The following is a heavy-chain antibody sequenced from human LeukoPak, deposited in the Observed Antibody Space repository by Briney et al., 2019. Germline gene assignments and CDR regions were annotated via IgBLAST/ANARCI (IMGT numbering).Heavy chain of an antibody. CDR3: ARGPLIVLMVYAGGNYMDV. J-gene: IGHJ6*03. V-gene: IGHV1-46*01. CDR1: GGTFSSYA. Sequence: ASVKVSCKASGGTFSSYAITWVRQAPGQGLEWMGIINPSGGSTSYAQKFQGRVTMTRDMSTSTVYMELSSLRSEDTAVYYCARGPLIVLMVYAGGNYMDVWGKGTTVTVSS. CDR2: INPSGGST. D-gene: IGHD2-8*01.